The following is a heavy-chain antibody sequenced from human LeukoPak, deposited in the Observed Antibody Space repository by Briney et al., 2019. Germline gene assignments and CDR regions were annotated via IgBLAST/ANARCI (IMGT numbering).Heavy chain of an antibody. CDR2: IDYSGTT. CDR1: GDSISTYY. D-gene: IGHD1-26*01. V-gene: IGHV4-59*08. J-gene: IGHJ4*02. CDR3: ARHGGSWTFDY. Sequence: KPSETLSLTCTFSGDSISTYYWTWIRQPPGRGLEWTGYIDYSGTTNYNPSLKSRVTMSVVPSKNQFSLKRSSVTAADTAVYYCARHGGSWTFDYWGQGILVTVSS.